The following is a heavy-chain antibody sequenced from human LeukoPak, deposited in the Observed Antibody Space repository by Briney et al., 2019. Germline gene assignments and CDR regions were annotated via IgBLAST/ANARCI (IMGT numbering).Heavy chain of an antibody. J-gene: IGHJ4*02. D-gene: IGHD5-12*01. CDR3: AKDRYSGYDPAGTFDY. CDR1: GFTFSSYS. V-gene: IGHV3-30*02. CDR2: IRYDGGNK. Sequence: PGGSLRLSCAASGFTFSSYSMNWVRQAPGKGLEWVAFIRYDGGNKYYADSVKGRFTISRDNSKNTLYLQMNSLRAEDTAVYYCAKDRYSGYDPAGTFDYWGQGTLVTVSS.